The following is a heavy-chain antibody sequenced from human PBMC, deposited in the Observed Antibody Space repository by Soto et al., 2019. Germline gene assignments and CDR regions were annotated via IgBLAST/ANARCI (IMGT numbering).Heavy chain of an antibody. CDR2: IIANGGT. J-gene: IGHJ4*02. D-gene: IGHD2-15*01. CDR1: GFTFNHYA. CDR3: AKDYTVAADPSSVILFDY. V-gene: IGHV3-23*01. Sequence: GSLRLSCAASGFTFNHYAMSWVRQAPWKGLEWVSIIIANGGTFYADSVKGRFTISRDNSKNTVYLQMSSLRVEDTAIYYCAKDYTVAADPSSVILFDYWGQGALVTVSS.